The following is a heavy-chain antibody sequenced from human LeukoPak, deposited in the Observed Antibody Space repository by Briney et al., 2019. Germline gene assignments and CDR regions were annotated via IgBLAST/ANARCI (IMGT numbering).Heavy chain of an antibody. CDR1: RHTFTSYY. CDR3: AWDSGAFEI. Sequence: GASVKVSCKASRHTFTSYYIVWVRRAPGQGLQLMGRISAYNGQTHYAQKVPGRVTMTTDPSTSTVYMELRSLTSDDTALYYCAWDSGAFEIWGQGTMVTVSS. J-gene: IGHJ3*02. CDR2: ISAYNGQT. V-gene: IGHV1-18*01.